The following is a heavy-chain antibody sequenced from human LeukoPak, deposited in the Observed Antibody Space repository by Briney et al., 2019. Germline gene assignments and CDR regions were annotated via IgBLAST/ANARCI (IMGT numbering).Heavy chain of an antibody. J-gene: IGHJ4*02. CDR1: GYTFTSYG. CDR2: ISAYNGNT. CDR3: ARDIASLVGIAAAGDY. Sequence: ASVKVSCKASGYTFTSYGISWVRQAPGQGLEWMGWISAYNGNTNYAQKFQGRVTMTRDTSISTAYMELSRLRSDDTAVYYCARDIASLVGIAAAGDYWGQGTLVTVSS. V-gene: IGHV1-18*01. D-gene: IGHD6-13*01.